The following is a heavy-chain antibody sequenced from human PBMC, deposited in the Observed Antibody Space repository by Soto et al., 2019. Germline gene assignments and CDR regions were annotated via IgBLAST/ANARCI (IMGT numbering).Heavy chain of an antibody. D-gene: IGHD2-2*01. V-gene: IGHV1-18*01. Sequence: QVQLVQSGAEVKKPGASVKVSCKASGYTFTSYGITWVRQAPGQGLEWMGWISAYNGNTNYAQKLQGRVTMTTDTSTSTAYMELRSLRSDATAVYYCARAKDIVVVPAAYPYYYYMDVWGKGTTVTVSS. J-gene: IGHJ6*03. CDR1: GYTFTSYG. CDR2: ISAYNGNT. CDR3: ARAKDIVVVPAAYPYYYYMDV.